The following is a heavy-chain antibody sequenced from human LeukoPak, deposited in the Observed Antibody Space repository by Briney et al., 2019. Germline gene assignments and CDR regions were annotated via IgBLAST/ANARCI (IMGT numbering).Heavy chain of an antibody. CDR3: ARPYYYDSRIDP. V-gene: IGHV4-30-4*01. CDR2: MYYSGST. D-gene: IGHD3-22*01. CDR1: GGSISSGDYY. Sequence: SETLSLTCTVSGGSISSGDYYWSWIRQPPGKGLEWIAYMYYSGSTYYNPSLKSRATMSADTSNNQLSLKPSSVTAADTAVYYCARPYYYDSRIDPWGQGILVTVSS. J-gene: IGHJ5*02.